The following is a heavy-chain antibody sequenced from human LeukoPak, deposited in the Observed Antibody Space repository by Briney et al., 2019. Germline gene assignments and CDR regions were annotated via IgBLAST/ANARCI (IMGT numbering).Heavy chain of an antibody. J-gene: IGHJ4*02. CDR1: SGSFSAYY. CDR3: ARQSSTGLAY. D-gene: IGHD1-1*01. CDR2: INHSGST. V-gene: IGHV4-34*01. Sequence: SETLSLTCAVYSGSFSAYYWTWIRQAPGEGLEWIGEINHSGSTNYNPSLKSRVTMSVDTSKNQFSLKVSSVTAADTAVYYCARQSSTGLAYWGQGTLVTVSS.